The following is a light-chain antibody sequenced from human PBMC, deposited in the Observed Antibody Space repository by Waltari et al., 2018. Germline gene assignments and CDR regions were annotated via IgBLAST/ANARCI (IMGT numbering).Light chain of an antibody. CDR2: KAS. CDR3: RQYNSYSKRT. J-gene: IGKJ1*01. Sequence: IQMTQSPSTLSASVADRVTITCRASQSISSWLAWYQQKPGKAPKLLIYKASSLESGVPSRFSGSGSGTEFTLTISSLQPDDFATYYCRQYNSYSKRTFGQGTKVEIK. CDR1: QSISSW. V-gene: IGKV1-5*03.